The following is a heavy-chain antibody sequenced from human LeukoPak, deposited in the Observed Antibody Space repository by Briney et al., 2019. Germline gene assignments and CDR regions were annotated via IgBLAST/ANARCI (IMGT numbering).Heavy chain of an antibody. J-gene: IGHJ5*02. CDR2: IYYSGST. CDR1: GGSISSSSYY. D-gene: IGHD6-13*01. CDR3: ARHRRVAAGGILHWFDP. V-gene: IGHV4-39*01. Sequence: PSETLSLTCTVSGGSISSSSYYWGWLRQPPGKGLEWIGSIYYSGSTYYNPSLKSRVTISIDTSRNQFSLKLSSVTAADTAVYYCARHRRVAAGGILHWFDPWGQGTLVTVSS.